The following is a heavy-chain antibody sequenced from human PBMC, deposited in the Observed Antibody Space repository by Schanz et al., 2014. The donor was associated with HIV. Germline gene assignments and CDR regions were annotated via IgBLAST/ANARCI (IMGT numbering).Heavy chain of an antibody. CDR3: ARAAFSSEYYYGMDV. J-gene: IGHJ6*02. CDR2: MNPNSGNT. CDR1: GYTFTGYY. Sequence: QVQLVQSGAEVKKPGASVKVSCKASGYTFTGYYMHWVRQATGQGLEWMGWMNPNSGNTGYAQKFQGRVTMTRNTSISTAYMELSSLRSDDTAVYYCARAAFSSEYYYGMDVWGQGTTVIVSS. V-gene: IGHV1-8*02. D-gene: IGHD3-3*02.